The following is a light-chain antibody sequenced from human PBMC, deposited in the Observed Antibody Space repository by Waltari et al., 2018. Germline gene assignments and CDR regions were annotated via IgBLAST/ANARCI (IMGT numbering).Light chain of an antibody. V-gene: IGLV1-44*01. CDR2: SNK. CDR1: SSNIGSNT. J-gene: IGLJ3*02. Sequence: QSVLTQPPSASGTPGQRVTIPCSGSSSNIGSNTVNWYQQLPGTAPKLLIYSNKQRPSGVPDRFSGSKSGTSASLAISGLQSEDEADYYCAAWDDSLNGWVFGGGTKLTVL. CDR3: AAWDDSLNGWV.